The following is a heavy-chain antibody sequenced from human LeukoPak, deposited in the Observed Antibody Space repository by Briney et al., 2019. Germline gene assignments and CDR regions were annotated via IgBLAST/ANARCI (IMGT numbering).Heavy chain of an antibody. J-gene: IGHJ6*02. Sequence: ASVKVSCKASGYTFTSYGISWERQAPGQGLEWMGWISAYNGNTNYAQKLQGRVNMTTDTSTSTAYMELRSLRSDDTAVYYCARAYYDFWSGYPPDYYGMDVWGQGTTVTVSS. CDR2: ISAYNGNT. CDR1: GYTFTSYG. V-gene: IGHV1-18*01. CDR3: ARAYYDFWSGYPPDYYGMDV. D-gene: IGHD3-3*01.